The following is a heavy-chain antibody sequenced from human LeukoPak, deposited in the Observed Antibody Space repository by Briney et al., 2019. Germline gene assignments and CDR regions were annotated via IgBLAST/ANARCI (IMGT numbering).Heavy chain of an antibody. CDR1: GGSISSSSYY. CDR2: IYYSGST. J-gene: IGHJ3*02. CDR3: ASSLRYVIVVAISEAFDI. V-gene: IGHV4-39*01. Sequence: SGTLSLTCTVSGGSISSSSYYWGWIRQPPGKGLEWIGSIYYSGSTYYNPSLKSRVTISVDTSKNQFSLKLSSVTAADTAVYYCASSLRYVIVVAISEAFDIWGQGTMVTVSS. D-gene: IGHD3-22*01.